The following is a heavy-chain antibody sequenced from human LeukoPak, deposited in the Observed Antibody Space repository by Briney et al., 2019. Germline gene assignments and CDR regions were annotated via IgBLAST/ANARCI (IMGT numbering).Heavy chain of an antibody. Sequence: GGSLRLSCAASGFTFSSYAMSWVRQAPGKGLEWVSAISGSGGSTYYADSVKGRLTISRDNSKNTLYLQMNSLRAEDTAVYYCAKLNMIVVAFDYWGQGTLVTVSS. V-gene: IGHV3-23*01. CDR3: AKLNMIVVAFDY. J-gene: IGHJ4*02. CDR1: GFTFSSYA. D-gene: IGHD3-22*01. CDR2: ISGSGGST.